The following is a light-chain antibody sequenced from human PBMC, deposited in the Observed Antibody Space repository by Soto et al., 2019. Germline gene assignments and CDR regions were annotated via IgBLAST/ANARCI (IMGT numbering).Light chain of an antibody. CDR3: QQRSNWPLT. CDR2: DAS. V-gene: IGKV3-11*01. J-gene: IGKJ4*01. Sequence: PATLSLSPGERATLSCRASQSVSSYLAWYQQKPGQAPRLLIYDASNRATGIPARFSGSGSGTDFTLTISSLEPEDFAVYYCQQRSNWPLTFGGGTKVDI. CDR1: QSVSSY.